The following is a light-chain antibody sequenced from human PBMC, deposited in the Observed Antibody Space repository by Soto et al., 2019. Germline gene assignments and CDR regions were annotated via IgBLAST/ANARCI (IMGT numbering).Light chain of an antibody. V-gene: IGLV2-14*01. CDR3: SSHTSSSPWV. CDR1: SSDIGGYNY. Sequence: QSVLTQPASVSGSPGQSITISCTGTSSDIGGYNYVSWFQQHPGKDPKLMIYDVSNRPSGVSDRFSGSKSGNTASLTISGLHDEDEADYYCSSHTSSSPWVFGGRTKLTVL. J-gene: IGLJ3*02. CDR2: DVS.